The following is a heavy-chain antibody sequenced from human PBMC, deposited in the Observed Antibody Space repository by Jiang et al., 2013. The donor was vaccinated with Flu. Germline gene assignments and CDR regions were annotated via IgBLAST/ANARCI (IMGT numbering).Heavy chain of an antibody. CDR3: ARDRPYCSNTSCYTVSDY. V-gene: IGHV1-69*01. CDR1: GGTFSSYA. J-gene: IGHJ4*02. CDR2: IIPIFGTA. Sequence: SCKASGGTFSSYAISWVRQAPGQGLEWMGGIIPIFGTANYAQKFQGRVTLTADESTSTAYMELSSLRSEDTAVYYCARDRPYCSNTSCYTVSDYWGQGTLVTVSS. D-gene: IGHD2-2*02.